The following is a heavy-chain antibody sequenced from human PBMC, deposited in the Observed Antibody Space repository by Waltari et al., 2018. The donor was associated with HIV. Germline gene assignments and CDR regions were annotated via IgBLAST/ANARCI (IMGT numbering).Heavy chain of an antibody. CDR3: AKDRGVDAGFDH. CDR2: INWDGSKI. CDR1: GFSFDDYT. Sequence: EVQLVESGGVVVQPGGSLRLSCAASGFSFDDYTMHWVRQVPGKGLECVSLINWDGSKIYYTDSVKGRFTISRDNSKNSLYLQMNSLRTEDTGLYYCAKDRGVDAGFDHWGQGTLVTVSS. D-gene: IGHD5-12*01. V-gene: IGHV3-43*01. J-gene: IGHJ4*02.